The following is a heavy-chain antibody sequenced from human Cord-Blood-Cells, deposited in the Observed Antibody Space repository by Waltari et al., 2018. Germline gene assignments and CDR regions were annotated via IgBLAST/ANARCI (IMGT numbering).Heavy chain of an antibody. CDR1: GYTFTSYD. D-gene: IGHD6-19*01. Sequence: QVQLVQSGAEVKKPGASVKVSCKASGYTFTSYDINWVRQATGQGLEWMGWMNPTSGNTGYAQKFQGRVTMTRNTSISTAYMELSSLRSEDTAVYYCARGLLGSGWYIDAFDIWGQGTMVTVSS. CDR2: MNPTSGNT. CDR3: ARGLLGSGWYIDAFDI. J-gene: IGHJ3*02. V-gene: IGHV1-8*01.